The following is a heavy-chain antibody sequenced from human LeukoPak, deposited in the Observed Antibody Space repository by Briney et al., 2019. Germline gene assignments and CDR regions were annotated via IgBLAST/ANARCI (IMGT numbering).Heavy chain of an antibody. Sequence: GGSLRLSCAASGFTFSSYSMNWVRQAPGKGLEWVSSISSSSSYIYYADSVKGRFTISRDNAKNSLYLQMNSLRAEDTAVYYCARATLEGPISSSSWLPEDYWGQGTLVTVSS. V-gene: IGHV3-21*01. CDR3: ARATLEGPISSSSWLPEDY. J-gene: IGHJ4*02. CDR2: ISSSSSYI. D-gene: IGHD6-13*01. CDR1: GFTFSSYS.